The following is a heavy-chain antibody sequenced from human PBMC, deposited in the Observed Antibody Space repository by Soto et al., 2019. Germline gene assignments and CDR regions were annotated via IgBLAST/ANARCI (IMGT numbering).Heavy chain of an antibody. J-gene: IGHJ4*02. CDR2: IYYSGST. CDR3: AREPDIVVVPAAKVGPRPDY. Sequence: QLQLQESGPGLVKPSETLSLTCTVSGGSISSSSYYWGWIRQPPGKGLEWIGSIYYSGSTYHNPSLKSRVTISVDTSKNQFSLKLSSVTAADTAVYYCAREPDIVVVPAAKVGPRPDYWGQGTLVTVSS. D-gene: IGHD2-2*01. V-gene: IGHV4-39*02. CDR1: GGSISSSSYY.